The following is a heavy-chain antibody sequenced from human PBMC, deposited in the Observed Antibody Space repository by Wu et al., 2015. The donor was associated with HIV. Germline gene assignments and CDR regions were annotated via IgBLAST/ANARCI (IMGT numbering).Heavy chain of an antibody. J-gene: IGHJ5*02. CDR1: GFTFTNYY. D-gene: IGHD6-19*01. Sequence: QVHLVQSGAEVKKPGASVKVSCKASGFTFTNYYIHWVRQAPGQGLEWMGWVNPKGGGTNYAQNFQGRVTMTWDPSVNTAYMELRSLRSDDTAVYYCARGIAVTPMANWFDPWGQGTLVTVSS. CDR3: ARGIAVTPMANWFDP. CDR2: VNPKGGGT. V-gene: IGHV1-2*02.